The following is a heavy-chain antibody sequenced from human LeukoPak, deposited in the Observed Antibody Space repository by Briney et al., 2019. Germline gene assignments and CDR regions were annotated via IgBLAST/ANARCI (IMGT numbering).Heavy chain of an antibody. J-gene: IGHJ4*02. D-gene: IGHD2-21*02. Sequence: ASVKVSCKASGYTFTGYYMHWVRQAPGQGLEWMGWINPNSGGTNYAQKFQGRVTMTRDTSISTAYMELSRLRSDDTAVYYCARRVSCGGGCYKFDYWGQGTLVTVSS. CDR2: INPNSGGT. V-gene: IGHV1-2*02. CDR3: ARRVSCGGGCYKFDY. CDR1: GYTFTGYY.